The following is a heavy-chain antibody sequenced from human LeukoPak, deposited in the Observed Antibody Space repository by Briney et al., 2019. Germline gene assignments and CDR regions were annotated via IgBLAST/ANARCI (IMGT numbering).Heavy chain of an antibody. D-gene: IGHD3-3*01. CDR3: ATLSEDFGVVISNWFDP. CDR2: FDPGDGET. Sequence: ASVKVSCKVSGYTLTELSMHWVRQAPGKGLEWMGGFDPGDGETIYAQKFQGRVTMTEDTSTDTAYMELSSLRSEDTAVYYCATLSEDFGVVISNWFDPWGQGTLVTVSS. CDR1: GYTLTELS. V-gene: IGHV1-24*01. J-gene: IGHJ5*02.